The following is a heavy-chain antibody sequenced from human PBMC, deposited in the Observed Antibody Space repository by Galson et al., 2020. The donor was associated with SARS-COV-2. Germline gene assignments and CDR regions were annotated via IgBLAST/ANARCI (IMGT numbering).Heavy chain of an antibody. Sequence: SETLSLTCAVSGGSISSSNWWSWVRQPPGKGLEWIGEIYHSGSTNYNPSLKSRVTISVDKSKNQFSLKLSSVTAADTAVYYCASYSSSYYYYGMDGWGQGTTVTVSS. CDR3: ASYSSSYYYYGMDG. V-gene: IGHV4-4*02. J-gene: IGHJ6*02. CDR1: GGSISSSNW. D-gene: IGHD6-6*01. CDR2: IYHSGST.